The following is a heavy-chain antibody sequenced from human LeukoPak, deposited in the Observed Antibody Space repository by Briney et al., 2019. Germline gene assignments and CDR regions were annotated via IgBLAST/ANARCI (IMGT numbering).Heavy chain of an antibody. V-gene: IGHV1-8*01. J-gene: IGHJ5*02. D-gene: IGHD6-19*01. CDR3: ARRRQWLEHPNWFDP. CDR1: GYTFTSYD. CDR2: MNPNSGNT. Sequence: ASVKVSCKASGYTFTSYDINWVPQATGQGLEWMGWMNPNSGNTGYAQKFQGRVTMTRNTSISTAYMELSSLRSEDTAVYYCARRRQWLEHPNWFDPWGQGTLVTVSS.